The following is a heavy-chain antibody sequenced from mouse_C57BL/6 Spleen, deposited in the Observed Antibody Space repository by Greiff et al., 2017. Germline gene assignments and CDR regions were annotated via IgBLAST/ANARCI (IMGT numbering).Heavy chain of an antibody. CDR1: GYSITSGYY. D-gene: IGHD1-1*01. CDR3: ARVETTVVATPRYFDV. J-gene: IGHJ1*03. V-gene: IGHV3-6*01. CDR2: ISYDGSN. Sequence: EVQLQQSGPGLVKPSQSLSLTCSVTGYSITSGYYWNWIRQFPGNKLEWMGYISYDGSNNYNPSLKNRISITRDTSKNQFFLKLNSVTTEDTATYYCARVETTVVATPRYFDVWGTGTTVTVSS.